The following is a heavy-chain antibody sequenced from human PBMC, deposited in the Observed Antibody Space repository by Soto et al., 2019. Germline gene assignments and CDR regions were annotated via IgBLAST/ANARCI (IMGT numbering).Heavy chain of an antibody. Sequence: QVHLVESGGSMVQPGGSLRLSCAASGFTFSTYAMHWVRQAPGKGLEWVSVIWYDGTNKYYADSVKGRFTISRDNSENTLYLHMTSLTADVTAIYYCVCLSGSHGPGYLHNWGQGTLVTVSS. D-gene: IGHD1-26*01. J-gene: IGHJ1*01. CDR1: GFTFSTYA. V-gene: IGHV3-33*01. CDR2: IWYDGTNK. CDR3: VCLSGSHGPGYLHN.